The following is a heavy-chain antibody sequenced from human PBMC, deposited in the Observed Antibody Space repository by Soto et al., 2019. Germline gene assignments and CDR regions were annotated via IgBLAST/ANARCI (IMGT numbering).Heavy chain of an antibody. CDR2: VTSSSSSM. CDR3: AREADFASSGYVLDY. J-gene: IGHJ4*02. D-gene: IGHD3-22*01. Sequence: GSLRLSCAASGFTFNRYSMNWVRQAPGKGLEWVSSVTSSSSSMLYADSVKGRFTISRDDAKDSLFLQMNSLRADDTAVYYCAREADFASSGYVLDYWGQGTLATVSS. V-gene: IGHV3-21*01. CDR1: GFTFNRYS.